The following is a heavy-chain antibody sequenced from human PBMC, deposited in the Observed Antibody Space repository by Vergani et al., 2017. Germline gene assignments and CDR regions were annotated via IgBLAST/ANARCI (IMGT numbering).Heavy chain of an antibody. J-gene: IGHJ6*02. Sequence: LEESGGGSVKPGGSLRLSCAASGFKFSDHYMSWIRQAPGKGLEWVSHISPGASTVPHPDSVTGRFTVSRDNDNNSLTLDMTTLRVEHTAVYYWAKNPGISTPRHYYAMNVWGQGTTVTVSS. CDR3: AKNPGISTPRHYYAMNV. CDR2: ISPGASTV. V-gene: IGHV3-11*01. D-gene: IGHD1-14*01. CDR1: GFKFSDHY.